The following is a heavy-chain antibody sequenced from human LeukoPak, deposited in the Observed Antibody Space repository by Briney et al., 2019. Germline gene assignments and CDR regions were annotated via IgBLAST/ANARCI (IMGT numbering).Heavy chain of an antibody. CDR1: GFTFSTYW. D-gene: IGHD3/OR15-3a*01. V-gene: IGHV3-7*01. CDR3: AKDVAWGRMDL. Sequence: GRSLRLSCAASGFTFSTYWISWVRQAPGKGLEWVAIINQDGSQKYYVESVKGRFTISRDNAKNSLYLQMDSLRVEDTAVYHCAKDVAWGRMDLWGQGTLGTVSS. J-gene: IGHJ4*02. CDR2: INQDGSQK.